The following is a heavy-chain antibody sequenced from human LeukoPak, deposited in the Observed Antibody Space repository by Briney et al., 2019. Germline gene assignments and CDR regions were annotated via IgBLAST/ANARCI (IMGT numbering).Heavy chain of an antibody. Sequence: ASVKVSCKASGYTFTGYYMHWVRQAPGQGLEWMGWINPNSGGTNYAQKLQGWVTMTRDTSISTAYMELSRLRSDDTAVYYCARAIAGLDSGYENYFDYWGQGTLVTVSS. V-gene: IGHV1-2*04. CDR2: INPNSGGT. J-gene: IGHJ4*02. CDR3: ARAIAGLDSGYENYFDY. D-gene: IGHD5-12*01. CDR1: GYTFTGYY.